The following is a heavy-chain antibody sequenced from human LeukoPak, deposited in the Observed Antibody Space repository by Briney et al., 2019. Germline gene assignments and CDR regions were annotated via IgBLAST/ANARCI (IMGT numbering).Heavy chain of an antibody. CDR2: ISYDGSNK. CDR3: ARDYAPGAYYGDYGDYYYGMDV. CDR1: GFTFSSYA. D-gene: IGHD4-17*01. V-gene: IGHV3-30-3*01. J-gene: IGHJ6*02. Sequence: PGGSLRLSRAASGFTFSSYAMHWVRQAPGKGLEWVAVISYDGSNKYYADSVKGRFTISRDNSKNTLYLQMNSLRAEDTAVYYCARDYAPGAYYGDYGDYYYGMDVWGQGTTVTVSS.